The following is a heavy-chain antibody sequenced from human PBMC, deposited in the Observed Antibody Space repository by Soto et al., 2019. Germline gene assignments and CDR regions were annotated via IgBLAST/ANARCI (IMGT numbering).Heavy chain of an antibody. D-gene: IGHD2-2*01. CDR2: IIPIFGTA. CDR1: GVTFSSYA. J-gene: IGHJ4*02. Sequence: ASVKVSCKASGVTFSSYAISWVRQAPGQGLEWMGGIIPIFGTANYAQKFQGRVTITADESTSTAYMELSSLRSEDTAVYYCASGLVPAAIGYYFDYWGQGTLVTVSS. CDR3: ASGLVPAAIGYYFDY. V-gene: IGHV1-69*13.